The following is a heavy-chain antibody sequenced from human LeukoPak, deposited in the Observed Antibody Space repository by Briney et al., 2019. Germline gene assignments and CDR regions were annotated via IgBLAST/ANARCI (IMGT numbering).Heavy chain of an antibody. D-gene: IGHD6-13*01. J-gene: IGHJ4*02. V-gene: IGHV4-39*01. CDR1: GGSISSSNYY. CDR3: ASPIAAAGPPDY. CDR2: IYYSGST. Sequence: SETLSLTCTVSGGSISSSNYYWGWIRQPPGKGLEWIGNIYYSGSTYYNPSLKSRVTISVDTSKNQFSLKLSSVTAADTAVYYCASPIAAAGPPDYWGQGTLVTVSS.